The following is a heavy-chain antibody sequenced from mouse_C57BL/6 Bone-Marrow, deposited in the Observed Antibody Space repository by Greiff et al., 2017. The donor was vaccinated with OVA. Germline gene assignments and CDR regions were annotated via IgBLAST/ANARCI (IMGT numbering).Heavy chain of an antibody. Sequence: EVQLQQSGPELVKPGASVKISCKASGYTFTDYYMNWVKQSHGKSLEWIGDINPNNGGTSYNQKFKGKATLTVDKSSSTAYMELRSLTSEDSAVYYCARWLLRHWYFDVWGTGTTVTVAS. V-gene: IGHV1-26*01. D-gene: IGHD2-3*01. CDR1: GYTFTDYY. CDR3: ARWLLRHWYFDV. J-gene: IGHJ1*03. CDR2: INPNNGGT.